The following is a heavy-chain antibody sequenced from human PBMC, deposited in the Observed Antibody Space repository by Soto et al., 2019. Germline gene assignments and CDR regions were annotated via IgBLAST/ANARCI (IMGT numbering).Heavy chain of an antibody. CDR2: INPSGGST. Sequence: ASVKVSCKASGYTFTSYYMHWVLQAPGEGLEWMGIINPSGGSTSYAQKFQGRVTMTRDTSTSTVYMELSSLRSEDTAVYYCARDLVGFGELLADAYYYYYMDVWGKGTTVTVSS. D-gene: IGHD3-10*01. CDR3: ARDLVGFGELLADAYYYYYMDV. CDR1: GYTFTSYY. V-gene: IGHV1-46*03. J-gene: IGHJ6*03.